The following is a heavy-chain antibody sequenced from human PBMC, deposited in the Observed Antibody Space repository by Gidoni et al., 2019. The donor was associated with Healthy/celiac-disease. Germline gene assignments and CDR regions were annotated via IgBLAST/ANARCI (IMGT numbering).Heavy chain of an antibody. J-gene: IGHJ6*02. CDR2: INHSGST. CDR3: ARGGQVRGYYYYYGMDV. D-gene: IGHD3-10*01. Sequence: QVQLQQWGAGLLKPSETLSLTCAVYGGSFSGYYWSWIRQPPGKGLEWIGEINHSGSTNYNPSLKSRVTISVDTSKNQFSLKLSSVTAADTAVYYCARGGQVRGYYYYYGMDVWGQGTTVTVSS. V-gene: IGHV4-34*01. CDR1: GGSFSGYY.